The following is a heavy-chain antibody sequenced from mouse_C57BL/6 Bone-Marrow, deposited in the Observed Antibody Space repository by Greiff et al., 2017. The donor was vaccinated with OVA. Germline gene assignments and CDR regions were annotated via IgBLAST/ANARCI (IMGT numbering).Heavy chain of an antibody. Sequence: VQLKESGPVLVKPGASVKMSCKASGYTFTDYYMNWVKQSHGKSLEWIGVINPYNGGTSYNQKFKGKATLTVDKSSSTAYMELNSLTSEDSAVYYCAYYFYFDYWGQGTTLTVSS. V-gene: IGHV1-19*01. CDR3: AYYFYFDY. D-gene: IGHD1-1*01. CDR2: INPYNGGT. CDR1: GYTFTDYY. J-gene: IGHJ2*01.